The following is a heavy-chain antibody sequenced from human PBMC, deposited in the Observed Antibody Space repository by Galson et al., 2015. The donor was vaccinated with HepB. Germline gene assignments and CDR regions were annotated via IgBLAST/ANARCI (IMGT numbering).Heavy chain of an antibody. D-gene: IGHD2-2*01. CDR2: ISAYNGNT. CDR1: GYTFTSYG. J-gene: IGHJ4*02. Sequence: SVKVSCKASGYTFTSYGLSWVRQAPGQGLEWMGWISAYNGNTNYAQKFQGRVTMTTDTSTTTAYMELRSLRSDDTAVYYCARTPRGDQLLVFGYWGQGTLVTVSS. CDR3: ARTPRGDQLLVFGY. V-gene: IGHV1-18*01.